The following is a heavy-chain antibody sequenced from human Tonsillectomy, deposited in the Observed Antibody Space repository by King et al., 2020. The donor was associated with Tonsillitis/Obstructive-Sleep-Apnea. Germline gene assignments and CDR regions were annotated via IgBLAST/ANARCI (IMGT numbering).Heavy chain of an antibody. CDR2: ISGGGGST. CDR3: AKDELVTGYCSGGRCSPPDY. D-gene: IGHD2-15*01. CDR1: GFTFSNYV. Sequence: VQLVESGGDLVQPGGSLRLSCAASGFTFSNYVMSWVRQAPGKGLEWVSAISGGGGSTYYADSVNGRFTISRDNSKNTLYLQMNSLRAEDTAIYYCAKDELVTGYCSGGRCSPPDYWGRGTLVTVSS. J-gene: IGHJ4*02. V-gene: IGHV3-23*04.